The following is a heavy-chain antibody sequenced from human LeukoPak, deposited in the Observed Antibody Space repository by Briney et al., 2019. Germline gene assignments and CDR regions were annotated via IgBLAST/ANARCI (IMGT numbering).Heavy chain of an antibody. CDR2: ISGSGGST. CDR3: AKDICASTSCYNLPLSKG. J-gene: IGHJ4*02. V-gene: IGHV3-23*01. D-gene: IGHD2-2*02. CDR1: GFTFSSYA. Sequence: GSLRLSFAASGFTFSSYAMSWVRPAPGKGLEWASAISGSGGSTYYSDSVKGRFNISRDNYKNKLDQQMNSLRAEDTAVYYCAKDICASTSCYNLPLSKGWGQGTLVTVSS.